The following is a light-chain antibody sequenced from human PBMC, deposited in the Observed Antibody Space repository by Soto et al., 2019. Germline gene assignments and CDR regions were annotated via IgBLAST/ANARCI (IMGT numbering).Light chain of an antibody. V-gene: IGKV3-15*01. Sequence: EIVMTQSPATLSVSPGERATLSCRASQSVRNNLAWYQQKPGQAPRLLIYGASTRATGIPARFSGSGSGTAFTLTISSLQSEDFAVYYCQQYNNWPRTFGQGTKVDIK. J-gene: IGKJ1*01. CDR1: QSVRNN. CDR3: QQYNNWPRT. CDR2: GAS.